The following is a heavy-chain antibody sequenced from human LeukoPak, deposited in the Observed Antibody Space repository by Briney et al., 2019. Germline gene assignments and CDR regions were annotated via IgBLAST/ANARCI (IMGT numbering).Heavy chain of an antibody. V-gene: IGHV1-18*01. D-gene: IGHD3-22*01. Sequence: ASRKVPCKAAGYTFASYLITWVRHAPGHGLEWEGWVSPYNGATNYAQKFRGRVTLTTGTSTTTADMDLTNLRLDDTAIYYCARGVDYYDNSGYYYHIDLWGQGTLVTVSS. J-gene: IGHJ5*02. CDR3: ARGVDYYDNSGYYYHIDL. CDR1: GYTFASYL. CDR2: VSPYNGAT.